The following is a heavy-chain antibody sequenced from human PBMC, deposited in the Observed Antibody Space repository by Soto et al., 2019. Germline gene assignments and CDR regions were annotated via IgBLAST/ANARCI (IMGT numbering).Heavy chain of an antibody. J-gene: IGHJ4*02. Sequence: EVQLVESGGGLVQPGGSLRLSCAASGFTFSNAWMNWVRQAPGKGLEWVGRIKSKTDGGTTDYAAPVKGRFTISRDDSKNTLYLQMNSLKTEDTAVYYCTTGYIVLVPAAMSDYWGQGTLVTVSS. V-gene: IGHV3-15*07. CDR2: IKSKTDGGTT. CDR3: TTGYIVLVPAAMSDY. CDR1: GFTFSNAW. D-gene: IGHD2-2*01.